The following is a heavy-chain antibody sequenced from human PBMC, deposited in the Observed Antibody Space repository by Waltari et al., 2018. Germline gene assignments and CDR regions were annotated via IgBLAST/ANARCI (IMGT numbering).Heavy chain of an antibody. J-gene: IGHJ3*02. CDR1: SYSITAGYY. CDR3: AREVAYGDYLGRFDI. V-gene: IGHV4-38-2*02. Sequence: QVQLQESGTGLVKPSETLSLPYIVYSYSITAGYYWGWLRQTTGQGLDWLGSIHHSGSAYYNAPLKSRATMSVDTSKNQFSLRLMSVTAADTALYYCAREVAYGDYLGRFDIGGQGTTVTVSS. D-gene: IGHD4-17*01. CDR2: IHHSGSA.